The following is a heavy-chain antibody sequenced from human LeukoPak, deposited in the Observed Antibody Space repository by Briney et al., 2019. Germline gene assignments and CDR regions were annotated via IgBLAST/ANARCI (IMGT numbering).Heavy chain of an antibody. CDR3: ARYSGYYLSYFDY. Sequence: PSETLSLTCAVYDGSFSGYYWSWIRQPPGKGLEWIGEINRSGSTNYNPSLKSRLTISVDTSKNQFSLKLSSVTAADTAVYYCARYSGYYLSYFDYWGQGTLVTVSS. D-gene: IGHD3-22*01. J-gene: IGHJ4*02. CDR1: DGSFSGYY. CDR2: INRSGST. V-gene: IGHV4-34*01.